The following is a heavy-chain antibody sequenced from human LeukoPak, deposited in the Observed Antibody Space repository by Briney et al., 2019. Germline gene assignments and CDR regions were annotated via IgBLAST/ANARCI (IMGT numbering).Heavy chain of an antibody. D-gene: IGHD3-9*01. CDR2: IYSGGSA. V-gene: IGHV3-66*01. J-gene: IGHJ3*02. CDR3: ARSRYLDWGGAFDM. CDR1: GFTVSSNY. Sequence: GGSLRISCAASGFTVSSNYMTWVPQAPGKGLEWVSVIYSGGSAYYADSVKGRFTISRDDSKNTVYLQLNSLRGEDTAIYYCARSRYLDWGGAFDMWGQGTMVTVSS.